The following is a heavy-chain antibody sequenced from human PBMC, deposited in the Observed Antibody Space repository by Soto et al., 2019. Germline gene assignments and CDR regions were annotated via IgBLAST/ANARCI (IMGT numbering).Heavy chain of an antibody. V-gene: IGHV3-74*01. CDR3: ARGDRGAFDL. CDR1: GFTFSYYW. Sequence: EVQLVESGGGLVQPGESLRLSCAASGFTFSYYWMHWVRQAPGKGLVWVSRIHSDGCSTTYADSVKGRFTISRDNARNTVYLQMNSLRVEDTAVYYCARGDRGAFDLWGQGTVVTVSS. CDR2: IHSDGCST. J-gene: IGHJ3*01.